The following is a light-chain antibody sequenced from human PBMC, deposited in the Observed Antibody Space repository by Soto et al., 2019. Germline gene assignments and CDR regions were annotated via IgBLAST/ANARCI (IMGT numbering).Light chain of an antibody. CDR2: DAS. CDR1: QTITRW. Sequence: DIQMTQSPSTLSGSVGDRVTITCRASQTITRWLAWYQQKPGKAPKLLIYDASSLQSGVPSRFSGSGSGTEFTLTISGLQPDDFATYYCQHYNIYSPWTFGQGTKVDIK. J-gene: IGKJ1*01. V-gene: IGKV1-5*01. CDR3: QHYNIYSPWT.